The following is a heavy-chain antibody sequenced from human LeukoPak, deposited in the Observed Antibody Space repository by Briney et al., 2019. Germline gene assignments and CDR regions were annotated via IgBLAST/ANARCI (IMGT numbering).Heavy chain of an antibody. V-gene: IGHV3-49*04. CDR2: IRSKAYGGTT. J-gene: IGHJ4*02. Sequence: PGRSLRLSCTASGFTFGDYAMSWVRQAPGKGLEWVGFIRSKAYGGTTEYAASVKGRFTISRDDSKSIAYLQMNSLKTEDTAVYYCTKNSYGPFDYWGQGTLVTVSS. D-gene: IGHD5-18*01. CDR1: GFTFGDYA. CDR3: TKNSYGPFDY.